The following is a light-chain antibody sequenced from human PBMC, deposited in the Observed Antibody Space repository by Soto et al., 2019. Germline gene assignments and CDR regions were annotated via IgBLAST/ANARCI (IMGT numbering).Light chain of an antibody. CDR1: QSISTY. J-gene: IGKJ5*01. Sequence: DIQMTQSPSSLSASVGDRVTLTCRASQSISTYLNWYQQKLGKAPDLLIYTASNLQSGVPSRFSGSGSGTDFTLTISCLQSEDFATYYCQQYYSYPPITFGQGTRLEI. V-gene: IGKV1-39*01. CDR3: QQYYSYPPIT. CDR2: TAS.